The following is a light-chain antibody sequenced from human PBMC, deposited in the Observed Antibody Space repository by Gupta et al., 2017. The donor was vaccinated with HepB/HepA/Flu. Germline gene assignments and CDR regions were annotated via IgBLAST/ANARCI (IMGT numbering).Light chain of an antibody. V-gene: IGKV4-1*01. CDR3: QQYYSTPLT. Sequence: DIVITQSPDYLAVSLGERATINCKSSQSVLYSSNNKNYLAWYQQKPGQPPKLLIYWASTRESGVPDRLRGSGSGTDFTLTIGSLQAEDVAVYYCQQYYSTPLTFGPGTKVDIK. CDR2: WAS. J-gene: IGKJ3*01. CDR1: QSVLYSSNNKNY.